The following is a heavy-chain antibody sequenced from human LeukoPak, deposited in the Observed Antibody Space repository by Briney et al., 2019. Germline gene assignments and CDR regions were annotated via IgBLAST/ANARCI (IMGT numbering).Heavy chain of an antibody. Sequence: ASVKVSCKASGYTFTSYYMHWVRQAPGQGLEWMGIINPSGGSTSYAQKFQGRVTMTMDTSISTAYMELSSLRSEDTAVYYCAAIMVVTAGVAFNIWGQGTMVTVSS. CDR1: GYTFTSYY. CDR3: AAIMVVTAGVAFNI. V-gene: IGHV1-46*01. CDR2: INPSGGST. J-gene: IGHJ3*02. D-gene: IGHD2-21*02.